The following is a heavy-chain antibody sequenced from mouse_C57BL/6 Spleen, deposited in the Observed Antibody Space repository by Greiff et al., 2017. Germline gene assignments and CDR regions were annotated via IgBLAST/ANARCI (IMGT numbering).Heavy chain of an antibody. CDR2: ISTYYGDA. D-gene: IGHD2-4*01. CDR3: ARSFYYDYDWYFDV. Sequence: QVQLQQSGPELVRPGVSVKISCKGSGYTFTDYALHWVKQSHAKSLEWIGVISTYYGDASYNQKFKDKATMTVDNSSSTAYMELARLTSEDSAVYYCARSFYYDYDWYFDVWGTGTTVTVSS. CDR1: GYTFTDYA. J-gene: IGHJ1*03. V-gene: IGHV1-67*01.